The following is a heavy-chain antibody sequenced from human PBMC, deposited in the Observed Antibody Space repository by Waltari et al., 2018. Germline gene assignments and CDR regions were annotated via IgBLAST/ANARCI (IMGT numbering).Heavy chain of an antibody. J-gene: IGHJ6*02. V-gene: IGHV4-30-4*08. CDR1: GGSISSGDYY. D-gene: IGHD3-3*01. Sequence: QVQLQESGPGLVKPSQTLSLTCTVSGGSISSGDYYWSWIRQPPGKGLEWIGYIYYSGSTYYNPSLKSRVTLSVDTSKNQFSLKLSSVTAADTAVYYCARAGVTIFGVVIGGYGMDVWGQGTTVTVSS. CDR3: ARAGVTIFGVVIGGYGMDV. CDR2: IYYSGST.